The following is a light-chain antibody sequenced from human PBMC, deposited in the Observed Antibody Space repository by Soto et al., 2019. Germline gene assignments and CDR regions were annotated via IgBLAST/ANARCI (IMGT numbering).Light chain of an antibody. CDR2: SNN. CDR1: TSDIGSNI. Sequence: SVLAQPPSASGTPGQRVTISCSGSTSDIGSNIVNWYQHLPGTAPKLLIYSNNERPSGVPDRFSGSKSGTSASLAISGLQSEDEADYFCAAWDDSLNGYVFGTGTKATVL. CDR3: AAWDDSLNGYV. V-gene: IGLV1-44*01. J-gene: IGLJ1*01.